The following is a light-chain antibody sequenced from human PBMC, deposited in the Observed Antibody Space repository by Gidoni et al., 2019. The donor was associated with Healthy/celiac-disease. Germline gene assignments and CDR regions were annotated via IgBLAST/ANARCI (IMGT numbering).Light chain of an antibody. CDR3: QQYGSSPGVT. J-gene: IGKJ3*01. CDR2: GAS. V-gene: IGKV3-20*01. Sequence: EIVLTQSPGTLSLSPGERATPSCRASQSVSSSYLAWYQQKPGQAPRLLIYGASSRATGIPDRFSGSGSGTDFTLTISRLEPEDFAVYYCQQYGSSPGVTFGPXTKVDIK. CDR1: QSVSSSY.